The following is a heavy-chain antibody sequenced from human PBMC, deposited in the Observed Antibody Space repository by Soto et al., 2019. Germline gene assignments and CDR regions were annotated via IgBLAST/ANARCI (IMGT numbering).Heavy chain of an antibody. Sequence: QVQLVQSGAEVKKPGASVKVSCKASGYTFTGHYIHWVRQAPGQGPEWMGEISPVTGGAKYAQKFQGRVTMTRDTSITTVYMELTNLSPDDTAVYYCGRGRSGELVVFYWGQGTLVRVSS. CDR3: GRGRSGELVVFY. J-gene: IGHJ4*02. V-gene: IGHV1-2*02. CDR2: ISPVTGGA. D-gene: IGHD1-7*01. CDR1: GYTFTGHY.